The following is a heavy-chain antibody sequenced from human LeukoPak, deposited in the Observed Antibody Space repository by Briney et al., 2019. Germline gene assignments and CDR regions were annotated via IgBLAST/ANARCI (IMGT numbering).Heavy chain of an antibody. J-gene: IGHJ4*01. D-gene: IGHD6-13*01. CDR3: AKEPRRGASSFDN. CDR1: GFTFSSYA. V-gene: IGHV3-23*01. Sequence: PGGSLRLSCAASGFTFSSYAMSGVIQAPGKGREGVSAISGSGGSTYYADSVKGRLTISGDNSKNPLYLHLNSVSAEDTTVYYGAKEPRRGASSFDNWG. CDR2: ISGSGGST.